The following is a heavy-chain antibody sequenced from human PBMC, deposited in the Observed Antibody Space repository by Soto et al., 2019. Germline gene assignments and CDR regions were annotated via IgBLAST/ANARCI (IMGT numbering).Heavy chain of an antibody. Sequence: PGGSLRLSCAASGFTFSSYAMSWVRQAPGKGLEWVSAISGSGGSTYYADSVKGRFTISRDNYKNTLYLQVNGLRAEDTAVYYCAKYLDYGDYHFDYWGQGTLVTVSS. D-gene: IGHD4-17*01. CDR3: AKYLDYGDYHFDY. V-gene: IGHV3-23*01. J-gene: IGHJ4*02. CDR2: ISGSGGST. CDR1: GFTFSSYA.